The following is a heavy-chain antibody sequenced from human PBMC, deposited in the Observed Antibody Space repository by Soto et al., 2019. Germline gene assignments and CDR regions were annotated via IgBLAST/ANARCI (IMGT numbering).Heavy chain of an antibody. V-gene: IGHV1-8*01. D-gene: IGHD3-3*01. Sequence: ASVKVSCKASGYTFTSYDINWVRQATGQGLEWMGWMNPNSGNTGYAQKFQGRVTMTRNTSISTAYTELSSLRSEDTAVYYCAREAFDFWSGYSYYYYMDVWGNGTTVTVSS. CDR2: MNPNSGNT. J-gene: IGHJ6*03. CDR1: GYTFTSYD. CDR3: AREAFDFWSGYSYYYYMDV.